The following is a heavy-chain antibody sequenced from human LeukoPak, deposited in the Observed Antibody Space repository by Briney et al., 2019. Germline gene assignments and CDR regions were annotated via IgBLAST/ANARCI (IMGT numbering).Heavy chain of an antibody. D-gene: IGHD2-2*02. V-gene: IGHV3-23*01. J-gene: IGHJ4*02. Sequence: GGSLRLSWAASGFTFSSYAMSWVRQAPGKGLEWISGISNSGDTTYDADSVKGRFTISRDNSKNTLYLQMNSLRAEDTAVYYCAKCPGSANCYTGFDYWGQGTLVTVSS. CDR3: AKCPGSANCYTGFDY. CDR1: GFTFSSYA. CDR2: ISNSGDTT.